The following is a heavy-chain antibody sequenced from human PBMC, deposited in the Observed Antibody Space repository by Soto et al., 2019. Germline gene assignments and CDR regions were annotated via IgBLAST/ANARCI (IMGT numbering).Heavy chain of an antibody. J-gene: IGHJ6*03. CDR3: ARGQQLDQYYYYYYMDV. CDR2: INHSGST. Sequence: SETLSLTCAVYGGSFSGYYWSWIRQPPGKGLEWIGEINHSGSTNYNPSLKSRVTISVDTSKNQFSLKLSSVTAADTAVYYCARGQQLDQYYYYYYMDVWGKGTTVTVSS. D-gene: IGHD6-13*01. V-gene: IGHV4-34*01. CDR1: GGSFSGYY.